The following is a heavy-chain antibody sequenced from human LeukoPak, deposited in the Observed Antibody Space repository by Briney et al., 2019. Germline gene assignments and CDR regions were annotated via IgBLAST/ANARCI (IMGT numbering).Heavy chain of an antibody. CDR1: GGSISSSSYY. J-gene: IGHJ4*02. D-gene: IGHD6-19*01. V-gene: IGHV4-39*01. CDR3: ARHLSSGWYEGDL. CDR2: IYYSGST. Sequence: SETLSLTCTVSGGSISSSSYYWGWIRQPPGKGLEWIGSIYYSGSTYYNPSLKSRVTISVDTSKNQFFLKLSSVTAADTAVYYCARHLSSGWYEGDLWGQGTLVTVSS.